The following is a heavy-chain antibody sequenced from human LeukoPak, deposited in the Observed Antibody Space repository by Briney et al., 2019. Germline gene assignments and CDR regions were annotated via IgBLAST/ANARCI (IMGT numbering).Heavy chain of an antibody. Sequence: GGSLRLSCVASGFTFSSQTMSWVRQAPGKGLEWVSSISSTSSHIYYADSVKGRFTISRDNAKNSLYLQMNSLRAEDTAVYYCARDLQWLGFDYWGQGTLVTVSS. D-gene: IGHD6-19*01. CDR1: GFTFSSQT. CDR3: ARDLQWLGFDY. CDR2: ISSTSSHI. J-gene: IGHJ4*02. V-gene: IGHV3-21*01.